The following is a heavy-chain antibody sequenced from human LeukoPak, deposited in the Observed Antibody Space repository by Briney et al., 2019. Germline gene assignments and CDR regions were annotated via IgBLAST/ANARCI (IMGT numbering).Heavy chain of an antibody. CDR3: AREGYSGYEGEFDP. D-gene: IGHD5-12*01. J-gene: IGHJ5*02. CDR1: GYTFTGYY. CDR2: INPNSGGT. Sequence: ASVKVSCKASGYTFTGYYMHWVRQAPGQGLEWMGWINPNSGGTNYAQKFQGRVTMTRDTSISTAYMELSRLRSDDTAVYYCAREGYSGYEGEFDPWGQGTLVTVSS. V-gene: IGHV1-2*02.